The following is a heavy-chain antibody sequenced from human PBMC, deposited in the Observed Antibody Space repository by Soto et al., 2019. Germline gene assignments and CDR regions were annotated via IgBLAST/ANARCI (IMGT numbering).Heavy chain of an antibody. D-gene: IGHD2-15*01. V-gene: IGHV4-39*01. CDR1: GGSISSSSYY. CDR2: IYYSGST. J-gene: IGHJ3*02. CDR3: ARQGGSSDDAFDI. Sequence: SETLSLTCTVSGGSISSSSYYWGWIRQPPGKGLEWIGSIYYSGSTYYNPSLKSRVTISVDTSKNQFSLKLSSVTAADTAVYYCARQGGSSDDAFDIWGQGSMVTVS.